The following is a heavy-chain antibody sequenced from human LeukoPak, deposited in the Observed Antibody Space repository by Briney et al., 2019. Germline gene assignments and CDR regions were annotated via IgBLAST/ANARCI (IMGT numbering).Heavy chain of an antibody. J-gene: IGHJ1*01. D-gene: IGHD6-6*01. V-gene: IGHV1-46*01. CDR1: GYTFTSYY. CDR2: INPSGGST. CDR3: ARGPTSIAARRLAEYFST. Sequence: ASVKVSCKASGYTFTSYYMHWVRQAPGQGLEWMGIINPSGGSTSYAQKFQGRVTMTRDTSTSTVYMELSSLRSEDTAVYYCARGPTSIAARRLAEYFSTGARAPWSPSPQ.